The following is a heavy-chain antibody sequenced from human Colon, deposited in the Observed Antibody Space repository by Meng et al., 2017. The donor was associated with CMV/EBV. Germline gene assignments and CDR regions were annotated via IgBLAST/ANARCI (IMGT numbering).Heavy chain of an antibody. D-gene: IGHD3-10*01. Sequence: SETLSPTCTVSGGSISSYYWSWIRQPPGKGLEWIGYIYYSGSTNYNPSLKSRVTISVDTSKNQFSLKLSSVTAADTAVYYCTRGNTALWDSDSWGQGTLVTVSS. CDR3: TRGNTALWDSDS. CDR1: GGSISSYY. V-gene: IGHV4-59*01. J-gene: IGHJ4*02. CDR2: IYYSGST.